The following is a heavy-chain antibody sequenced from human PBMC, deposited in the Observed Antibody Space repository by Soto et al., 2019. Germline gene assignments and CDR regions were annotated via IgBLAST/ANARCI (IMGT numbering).Heavy chain of an antibody. Sequence: QVQLQESGPGLVKPSETLSPTCIVSGGSVSNDAYYWSWIRQPPGKGLEWIGYIYHSGSTYYNPSLKSRVTISADTSANQFSLKVSSVTAADTAVYYCARLGIGWEFPFDYWGQGTLVNVSS. D-gene: IGHD1-26*01. CDR3: ARLGIGWEFPFDY. V-gene: IGHV4-61*08. CDR1: GGSVSNDAYY. CDR2: IYHSGST. J-gene: IGHJ4*02.